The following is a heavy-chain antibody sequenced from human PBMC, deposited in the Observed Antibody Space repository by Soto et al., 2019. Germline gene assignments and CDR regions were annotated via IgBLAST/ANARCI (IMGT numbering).Heavy chain of an antibody. J-gene: IGHJ3*02. CDR2: ISSSSSYT. CDR1: GFTFSDYY. Sequence: SGGSLRLSCAASGFTFSDYYMSWIRQAPGKGLEWVSYISSSSSYTNYADSVKGRFTISRDNAKNSLYLQMNSLRAEDTAVYYCAIDADILTGSDAFDIWGQRTMVTVSS. V-gene: IGHV3-11*05. CDR3: AIDADILTGSDAFDI. D-gene: IGHD3-9*01.